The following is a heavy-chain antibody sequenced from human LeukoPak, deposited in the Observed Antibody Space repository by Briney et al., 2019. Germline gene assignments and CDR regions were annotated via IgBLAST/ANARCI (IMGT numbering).Heavy chain of an antibody. CDR1: GCPMNNYF. CDR2: VYYSGSS. CDR3: ARGSEEVSTISEAFDI. J-gene: IGHJ3*02. D-gene: IGHD5-24*01. Sequence: PSETLSLTCLFSGCPMNNYFWDWIRQTPAKRLDGIGYVYYSGSSKYNPSLERRVTISLDTSKNQFSLRLTSVTAADAATYYCARGSEEVSTISEAFDIWGQGTAVTVSS. V-gene: IGHV4-59*01.